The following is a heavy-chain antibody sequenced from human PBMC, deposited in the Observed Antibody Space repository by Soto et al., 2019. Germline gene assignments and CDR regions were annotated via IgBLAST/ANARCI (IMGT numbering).Heavy chain of an antibody. CDR1: GFTFGGNA. Sequence: EVQLLESGGDLAQPGGSLRLSCAASGFTFGGNAMSWVRQAPGKGLEWVSSIGRTGSNTYYADSVKGRFTISRDHSKNALYVQMNSLRAEDTAVYYCARAYGGSSELYWYFDFWGRGTLVTVSS. CDR2: IGRTGSNT. J-gene: IGHJ2*01. V-gene: IGHV3-23*01. D-gene: IGHD6-6*01. CDR3: ARAYGGSSELYWYFDF.